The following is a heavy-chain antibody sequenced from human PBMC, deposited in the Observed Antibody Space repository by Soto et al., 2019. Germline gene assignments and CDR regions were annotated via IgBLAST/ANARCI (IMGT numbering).Heavy chain of an antibody. V-gene: IGHV2-5*02. CDR1: GFSLTTSGVG. J-gene: IGHJ4*02. CDR2: LYWDGDE. D-gene: IGHD3-3*01. CDR3: AHAGVISTFDY. Sequence: SGPTLVNPTQTLTLTCTFSGFSLTTSGVGVGWIRQPPGKALEWLALLYWDGDERYSPSLKSRLTITKDTSKKQVVLTMINVDPVDSATYYCAHAGVISTFDYWGPGTLVTVSS.